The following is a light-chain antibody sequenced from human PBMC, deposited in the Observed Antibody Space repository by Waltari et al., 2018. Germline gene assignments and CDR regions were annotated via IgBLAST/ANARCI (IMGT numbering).Light chain of an antibody. J-gene: IGKJ4*01. V-gene: IGKV3-11*01. CDR2: DTP. CDR1: QSVRSF. CDR3: QQRHNWPLT. Sequence: EIVLTQSPATLSLSPGERATLSCRASQSVRSFLAWYHQKPGQAPRLLIYDTPNRASGTPARFSGRGSGTDFSLSISSLEPEDFAVYYCQQRHNWPLTFGGGTKVEIK.